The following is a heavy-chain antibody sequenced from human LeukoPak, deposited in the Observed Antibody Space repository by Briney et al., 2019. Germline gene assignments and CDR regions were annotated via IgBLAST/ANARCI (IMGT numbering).Heavy chain of an antibody. CDR1: GYTFTGYY. D-gene: IGHD5-12*01. J-gene: IGHJ4*02. Sequence: GASVKVSCKASGYTFTGYYMHWVRQAPGQGLEWMGWINPNSGGTNYAQKFQGGVTMTRDTSISTAYMELSRLRSDDTAVYYCARDLKNSGYDSLDYWGQGTLVTVSS. CDR3: ARDLKNSGYDSLDY. V-gene: IGHV1-2*02. CDR2: INPNSGGT.